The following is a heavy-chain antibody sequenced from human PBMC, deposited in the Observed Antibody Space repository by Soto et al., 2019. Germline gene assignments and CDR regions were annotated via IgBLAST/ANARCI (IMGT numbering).Heavy chain of an antibody. J-gene: IGHJ6*02. CDR1: GFTFTSCA. D-gene: IGHD6-13*01. V-gene: IGHV1-58*01. CDR3: AAESIAAAGYYYGMDV. CDR2: IVVGSGNT. Sequence: VASVKVSCKASGFTFTSCAVQWVRQARGQRLEWIGWIVVGSGNTNYAQKFQERVTITRDMSTSTAYMELSSLRSEDTAVYYCAAESIAAAGYYYGMDVWGQGTTVTVSS.